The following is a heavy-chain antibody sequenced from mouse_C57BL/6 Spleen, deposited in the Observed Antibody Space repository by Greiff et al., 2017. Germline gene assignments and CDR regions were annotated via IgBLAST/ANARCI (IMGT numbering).Heavy chain of an antibody. CDR3: ARYAYYSNYVYYAMDY. CDR2: IYPGDGDT. J-gene: IGHJ4*01. CDR1: GYAFSSSW. Sequence: VQLQQSGPELVKPGASVKISCKASGYAFSSSWMNWVKQRPGKGLEWIGRIYPGDGDTNYNGKFKGKATLTADKSSSTAYMQHSSLTSEDSAVYFCARYAYYSNYVYYAMDYWGQGTSVTVSS. V-gene: IGHV1-82*01. D-gene: IGHD2-5*01.